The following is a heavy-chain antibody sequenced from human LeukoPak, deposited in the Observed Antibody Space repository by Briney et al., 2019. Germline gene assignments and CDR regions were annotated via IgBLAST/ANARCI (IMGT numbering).Heavy chain of an antibody. D-gene: IGHD4-23*01. CDR1: GFTFSDYY. J-gene: IGHJ1*01. CDR2: ISSSGSTI. Sequence: TSGGSLRLSCAASGFTFSDYYMSWIRQAPGKGLEWVSYISSSGSTIYYADSVKGRFTISRDNAKNSLYLQMNSLGAEDTAVYYCARDERVATFQHWGQGTLVTVSS. V-gene: IGHV3-11*01. CDR3: ARDERVATFQH.